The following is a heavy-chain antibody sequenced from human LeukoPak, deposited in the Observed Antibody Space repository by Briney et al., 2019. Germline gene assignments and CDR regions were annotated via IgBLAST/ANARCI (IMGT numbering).Heavy chain of an antibody. CDR1: GYSISGGYY. D-gene: IGHD3-22*01. V-gene: IGHV4-38-2*02. CDR3: VLGRSSGYYY. CDR2: IYHSGST. Sequence: SETLSLTCTVSGYSISGGYYWGWIRQPPGKGLEWIGSIYHSGSTYYNPSLKSRVTISVDTSKNQFSLKLSSVTAADTAVYYCVLGRSSGYYYWGQGTLVTVSS. J-gene: IGHJ4*02.